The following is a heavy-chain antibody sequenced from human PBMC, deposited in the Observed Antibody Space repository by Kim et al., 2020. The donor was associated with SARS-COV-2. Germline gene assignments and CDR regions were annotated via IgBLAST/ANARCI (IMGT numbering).Heavy chain of an antibody. Sequence: ASVKVSCKASGYTFTSYDINWVRQATGQGLEWMGWMNPNSGNTGYAQKFQGRVTMTRNTSISTAYMELSSLRSEDTAVYYCARHSGIAVAGANDYWGQGTLVTVSS. CDR1: GYTFTSYD. D-gene: IGHD6-19*01. J-gene: IGHJ4*02. CDR3: ARHSGIAVAGANDY. CDR2: MNPNSGNT. V-gene: IGHV1-8*02.